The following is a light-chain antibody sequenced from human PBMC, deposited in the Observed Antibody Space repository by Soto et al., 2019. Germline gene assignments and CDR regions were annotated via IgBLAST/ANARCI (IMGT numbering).Light chain of an antibody. CDR1: QDIGNF. J-gene: IGKJ4*01. V-gene: IGKV1-33*01. CDR2: DVS. Sequence: DIQMTQSPSSLSASVGDSVTITCQACQDIGNFLNWYQQRPGQAPKLLIYDVSNLQSGVPSRYSGSGSGTHFSLTIRSLQPEDVAIYFCQHYDTLVLTFGGGTKVEIK. CDR3: QHYDTLVLT.